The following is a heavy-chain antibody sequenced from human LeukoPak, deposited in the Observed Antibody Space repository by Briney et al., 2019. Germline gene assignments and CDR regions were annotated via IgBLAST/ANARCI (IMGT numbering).Heavy chain of an antibody. D-gene: IGHD3-9*01. Sequence: GGSLRLSCAASGFTFNNYAIHWVRQAPGKGLEWVAVISYDGSNTYYADSVKGRFTISRDNSKNTLYLQMNSLRAEDTAVYYCAIEPYDILTGYRGFDYWGQGTLVTVSS. CDR3: AIEPYDILTGYRGFDY. CDR1: GFTFNNYA. J-gene: IGHJ4*02. V-gene: IGHV3-30*04. CDR2: ISYDGSNT.